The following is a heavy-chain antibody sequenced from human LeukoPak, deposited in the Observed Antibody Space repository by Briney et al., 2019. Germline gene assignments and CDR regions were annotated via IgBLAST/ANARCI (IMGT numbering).Heavy chain of an antibody. CDR1: GGTFSSYA. CDR3: ARDSAIAAADPYYYYGMDV. D-gene: IGHD6-13*01. V-gene: IGHV1-69*06. CDR2: IIPIFGTA. Sequence: GSSVKVSCKASGGTFSSYAISWVRQAPGQGLEWMGGIIPIFGTANYAQKFQGRVTIIADKSTSTAYMELSSLISEDTAVYYCARDSAIAAADPYYYYGMDVWGKGTTVTVSS. J-gene: IGHJ6*04.